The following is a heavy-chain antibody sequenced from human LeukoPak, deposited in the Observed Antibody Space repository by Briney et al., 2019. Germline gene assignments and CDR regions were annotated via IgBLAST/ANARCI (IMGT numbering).Heavy chain of an antibody. CDR2: LPSHESYT. V-gene: IGHV3-30*12. J-gene: IGHJ4*02. CDR1: GFSFRSYG. D-gene: IGHD5-18*01. CDR3: AGTASLLH. Sequence: QPGGSLRLSCVASGFSFRSYGMHWVRQAPGKGLEWVAFLPSHESYTAYADSVKGRFTISRDNAKNSLYLQMNSLRAEDTAVYYCAGTASLLHWGQGTLVTVSS.